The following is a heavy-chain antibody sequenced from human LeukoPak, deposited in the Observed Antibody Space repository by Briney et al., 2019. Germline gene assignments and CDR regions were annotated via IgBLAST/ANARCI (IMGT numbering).Heavy chain of an antibody. Sequence: GGSLRLSCAASGFTFSSYSMNWVRQAPGKGLEWVSSISSSSSYIYYADSVKGRFTISRDNAKDSLYLQMNSLRAEDTAVYYCAGGYCSSTSCPEAFDIWGQGTMVTVSS. J-gene: IGHJ3*02. CDR1: GFTFSSYS. CDR3: AGGYCSSTSCPEAFDI. D-gene: IGHD2-2*01. CDR2: ISSSSSYI. V-gene: IGHV3-21*01.